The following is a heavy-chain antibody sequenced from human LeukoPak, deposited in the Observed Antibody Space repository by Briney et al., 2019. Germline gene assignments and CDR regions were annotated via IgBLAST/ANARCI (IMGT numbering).Heavy chain of an antibody. CDR2: ISSGSNYM. CDR3: ARHVHQYSSGWYVAFDI. J-gene: IGHJ3*02. V-gene: IGHV3-21*01. Sequence: PWGSLRLSCVASGFTFSTYSMNWVRQAPGKGLEWVSSISSGSNYMYYADSLKGRFTISRDNAKNSLYLQMNSLRADDTAVYYCARHVHQYSSGWYVAFDIWGQGTMVTVSS. CDR1: GFTFSTYS. D-gene: IGHD6-19*01.